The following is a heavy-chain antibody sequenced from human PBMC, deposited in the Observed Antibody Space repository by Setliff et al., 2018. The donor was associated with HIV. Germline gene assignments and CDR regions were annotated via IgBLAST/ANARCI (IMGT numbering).Heavy chain of an antibody. J-gene: IGHJ5*02. V-gene: IGHV4-39*07. Sequence: PSETLSLTCTVSGGSSSSRSYYWGWIRQPPGKGLEWIGSIYSSWSTYYNPSLKSRVTISVDTSKNHFSLRLTSVTAADTAVYYCARDLPELTGRSFDPWGQGIQVTVSS. D-gene: IGHD7-27*01. CDR2: IYSSWST. CDR1: GGSSSSRSYY. CDR3: ARDLPELTGRSFDP.